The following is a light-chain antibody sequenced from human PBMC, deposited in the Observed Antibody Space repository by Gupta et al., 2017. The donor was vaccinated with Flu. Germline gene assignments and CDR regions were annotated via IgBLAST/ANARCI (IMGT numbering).Light chain of an antibody. CDR1: FSNIGSNT. CDR3: AAWDDGLGGHVI. Sequence: QSVLTQPPSASGTPGQRVTISCSGGFSNIGSNTVNWYQQLPGTAPRLLIYSSDQRPSGGPDRFSGSKSGTSASLAISGLQSEDEADYYCAAWDDGLGGHVIFGGGTKLTVL. J-gene: IGLJ2*01. V-gene: IGLV1-44*01. CDR2: SSD.